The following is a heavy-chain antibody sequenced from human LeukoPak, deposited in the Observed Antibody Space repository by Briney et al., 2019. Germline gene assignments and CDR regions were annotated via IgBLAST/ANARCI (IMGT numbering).Heavy chain of an antibody. J-gene: IGHJ5*02. D-gene: IGHD6-19*01. CDR2: INSGGNDI. V-gene: IGHV3-74*01. CDR1: GFTFNNYW. CDR3: PRDGRTEVGWGLNWFDP. Sequence: GGSLRLSCVASGFTFNNYWMHWVRQAPGKGLEWVSRINSGGNDIIYADSVRGRFTISRDNAKNTLYLQMNSLKGRDTALSYCPRDGRTEVGWGLNWFDPWGQGNLVTVSS.